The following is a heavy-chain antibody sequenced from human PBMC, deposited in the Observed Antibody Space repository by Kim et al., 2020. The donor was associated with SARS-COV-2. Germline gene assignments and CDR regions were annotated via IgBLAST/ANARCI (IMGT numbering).Heavy chain of an antibody. J-gene: IGHJ4*02. CDR3: ATLYHYYGSGSYPGHGDY. V-gene: IGHV3-66*01. CDR2: IYSGGST. Sequence: GGSLRLSCAASGFTVSSNYMSWVRQAPGKGLEWVSVIYSGGSTYYADSVKGRFTISRDNSKNTLYLQMNSLRAEDTAVYYCATLYHYYGSGSYPGHGDYWGQGTLVTVSS. CDR1: GFTVSSNY. D-gene: IGHD3-10*01.